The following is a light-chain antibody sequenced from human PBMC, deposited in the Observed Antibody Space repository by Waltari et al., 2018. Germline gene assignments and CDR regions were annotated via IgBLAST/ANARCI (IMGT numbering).Light chain of an antibody. V-gene: IGLV2-11*01. CDR3: CSYAGSYNVL. CDR1: RSDVGTYNL. CDR2: DVS. Sequence: QSALTQPRSVSGSPGQSVTISCTGPRSDVGTYNLVSWYQQHPGKVPKGMISDVSKRPAGVPDRFSGSKSGNTASLTISGLQAEDEADYYCCSYAGSYNVLIGGGTKLTVL. J-gene: IGLJ2*01.